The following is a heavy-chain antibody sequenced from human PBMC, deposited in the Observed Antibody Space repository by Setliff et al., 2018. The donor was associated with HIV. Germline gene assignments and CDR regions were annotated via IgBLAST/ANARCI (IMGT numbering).Heavy chain of an antibody. CDR3: ATDPPGEQWLITPSGYFQN. D-gene: IGHD6-19*01. CDR2: ISAYSGKT. V-gene: IGHV1-18*04. J-gene: IGHJ1*01. Sequence: ASVKVSCKASGYPFNSYSMHWVRQAPGQGLEWMGWISAYSGKTNYAQKFQGRVTMTTDTSTSTAYMELRSLRSDDTAVYYCATDPPGEQWLITPSGYFQNWGQGTLVTVSS. CDR1: GYPFNSYS.